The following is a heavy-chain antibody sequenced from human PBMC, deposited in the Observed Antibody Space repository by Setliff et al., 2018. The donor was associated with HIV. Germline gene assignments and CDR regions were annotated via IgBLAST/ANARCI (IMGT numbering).Heavy chain of an antibody. CDR1: GGSISSSSYY. CDR3: ARGMYRSRWYASDHYYIDV. V-gene: IGHV4-39*01. CDR2: IYYRGST. J-gene: IGHJ6*03. Sequence: SETLSLTCTVSGGSISSSSYYWGWIRQPPGKGLQWIGSIYYRGSTYYNLSLKSRVTISVDTSKNQFSLKLRSVTAADTALYYCARGMYRSRWYASDHYYIDVWGKGTTVTVSS. D-gene: IGHD6-13*01.